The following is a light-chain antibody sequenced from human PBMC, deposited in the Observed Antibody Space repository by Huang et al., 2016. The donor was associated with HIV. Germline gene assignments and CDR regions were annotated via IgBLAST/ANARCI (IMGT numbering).Light chain of an antibody. J-gene: IGKJ1*01. CDR3: LQDHHYPRT. CDR2: GAS. CDR1: QGITDD. V-gene: IGKV1-6*01. Sequence: AIQMTQSPSSLSASVGDRVTITCRASQGITDDLAWYQQKPGKAPKLLISGASTLRSWVPSRFRRSGSRTDFTLTISSLQPEAYATYYCLQDHHYPRTFGQGTKVEI.